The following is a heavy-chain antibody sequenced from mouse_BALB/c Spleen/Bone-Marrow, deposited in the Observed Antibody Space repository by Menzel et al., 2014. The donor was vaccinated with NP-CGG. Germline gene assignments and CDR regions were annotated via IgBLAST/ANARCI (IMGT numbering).Heavy chain of an antibody. J-gene: IGHJ4*01. Sequence: QVHVKQSGAELVKPGASVKLSCEASGYTFTSYWMHWVKQRPGQGLEWIGEINPSNGRTNYNEKFKSKATLTVDKSSSTAYMQLSSLTSEDSAVYYCAREDILYAMDYWGQGTSVTVSS. CDR2: INPSNGRT. CDR3: AREDILYAMDY. V-gene: IGHV1S81*02. CDR1: GYTFTSYW.